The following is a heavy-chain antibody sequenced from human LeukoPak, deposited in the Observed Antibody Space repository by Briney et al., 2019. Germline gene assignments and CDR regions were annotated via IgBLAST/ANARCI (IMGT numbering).Heavy chain of an antibody. CDR3: ARDGVAADAFDI. D-gene: IGHD6-13*01. J-gene: IGHJ3*02. CDR1: GGTFSSYA. CDR2: IIPIFGTA. Sequence: ASVKVSCKASGGTFSSYAISWVRQAPGQGLEWMGGIIPIFGTANYAQKFQGRVTITTDESTSTAYMELSSLRSEDTAVYYCARDGVAADAFDIWGQGTMVTASS. V-gene: IGHV1-69*05.